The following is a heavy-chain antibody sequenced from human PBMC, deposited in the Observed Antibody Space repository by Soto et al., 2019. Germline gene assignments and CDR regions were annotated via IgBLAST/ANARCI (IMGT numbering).Heavy chain of an antibody. CDR1: GGSISSSSYY. CDR2: IYYSGST. J-gene: IGHJ4*02. Sequence: SETLSLTCTVSGGSISSSSYYWGWIRQPPGKGLEWIGSIYYSGSTYYNPSLKSRVTISVDTSKNQFSLKLSSVTAADTAVYYCARQGRAYSSGGYDYWGQGTLVTVSS. V-gene: IGHV4-39*01. D-gene: IGHD6-19*01. CDR3: ARQGRAYSSGGYDY.